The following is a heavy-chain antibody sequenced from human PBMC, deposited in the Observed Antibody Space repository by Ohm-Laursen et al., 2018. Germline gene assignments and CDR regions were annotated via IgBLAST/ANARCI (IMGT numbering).Heavy chain of an antibody. CDR2: IRNEAKSYTT. J-gene: IGHJ3*01. V-gene: IGHV3-72*01. CDR1: GFTFSDHY. Sequence: SLRLSCAASGFTFSDHYMDWVRQAPGKGLEWVGRIRNEAKSYTTEYAASVKGRFTISRDDPKNSLYLQMNSLKTEDTAVYYCARDVGAFDVWGHGTMVTVSS. CDR3: ARDVGAFDV.